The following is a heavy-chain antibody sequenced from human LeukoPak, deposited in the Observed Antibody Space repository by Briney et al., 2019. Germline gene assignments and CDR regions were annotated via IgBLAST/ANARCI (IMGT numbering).Heavy chain of an antibody. J-gene: IGHJ4*02. CDR1: GFTVSSNY. CDR3: ARVSAPYYDSSGYADY. D-gene: IGHD3-22*01. Sequence: GGSLRLSCAASGFTVSSNYMSWVRQAPGKGLEWVSVIYSGGSTYCADSVKGRFTISRDNSKNTLYLQMNSLRAEDTAVYYCARVSAPYYDSSGYADYWGQGPLVTVSS. CDR2: IYSGGST. V-gene: IGHV3-53*01.